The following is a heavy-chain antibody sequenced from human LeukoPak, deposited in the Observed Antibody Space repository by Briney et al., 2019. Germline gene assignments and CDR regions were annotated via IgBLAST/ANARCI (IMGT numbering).Heavy chain of an antibody. D-gene: IGHD1-26*01. V-gene: IGHV4-59*01. CDR3: ARAYSGSYFWFDP. Sequence: SETLSLTCTVPGGSISSYYWSWIRQPPGKGLEWIGYIYYSGSTNYNPSLKSRVTISVDTSKNQFSLKLSSVTAADTAVYYCARAYSGSYFWFDPWGQGTLVTVSS. J-gene: IGHJ5*02. CDR1: GGSISSYY. CDR2: IYYSGST.